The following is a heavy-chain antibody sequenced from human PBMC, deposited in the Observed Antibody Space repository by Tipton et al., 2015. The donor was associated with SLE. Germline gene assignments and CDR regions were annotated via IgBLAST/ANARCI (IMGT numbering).Heavy chain of an antibody. V-gene: IGHV3-21*01. D-gene: IGHD6-13*01. J-gene: IGHJ4*02. CDR1: GFTFSSYS. CDR3: AREDSSSWTGYFDY. Sequence: SLRLSCAAPGFTFSSYSMNWVRQAPGKGLEWVSSISSSSSYIYYADSVKGRFTISRDNAKNSLYLQMNSLRAEDTAVYYCAREDSSSWTGYFDYWGQGTLVTVSS. CDR2: ISSSSSYI.